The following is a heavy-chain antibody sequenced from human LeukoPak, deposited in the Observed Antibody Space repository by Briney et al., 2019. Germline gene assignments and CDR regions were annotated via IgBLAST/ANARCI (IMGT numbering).Heavy chain of an antibody. V-gene: IGHV1-69*13. Sequence: SVKVSCKASGGTFSSYAISWVRQAPGQGLEWMGGIIPIFGTANYAQKFQGRVTITADESTSTAYMELSSLRSEDTAVYYCARPAYYDILTGYLGAFDMWGQGTMVTVSS. CDR3: ARPAYYDILTGYLGAFDM. D-gene: IGHD3-9*01. CDR1: GGTFSSYA. CDR2: IIPIFGTA. J-gene: IGHJ3*02.